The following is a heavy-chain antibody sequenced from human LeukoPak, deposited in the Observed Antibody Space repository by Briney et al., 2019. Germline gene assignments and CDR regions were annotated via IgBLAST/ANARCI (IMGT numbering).Heavy chain of an antibody. D-gene: IGHD3-10*01. CDR3: ARDSTYYYDSGSSGPHYFDN. CDR1: GITLSSYA. V-gene: IGHV3-30*01. J-gene: IGHJ4*02. CDR2: ISSGGTDE. Sequence: GGSLRLSCAASGITLSSYAMHWVRQAPGKGLEWVSLISSGGTDEYYADSVKGRFTISRDNSKNTLYLQLNSLRGEDTAVYYCARDSTYYYDSGSSGPHYFDNWGQGTLVTDCS.